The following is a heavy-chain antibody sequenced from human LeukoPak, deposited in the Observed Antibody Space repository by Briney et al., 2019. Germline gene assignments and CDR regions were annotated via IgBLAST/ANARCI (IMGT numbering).Heavy chain of an antibody. J-gene: IGHJ5*02. Sequence: ASAKVSCKASGGTFSSYAISWVRQAPGQGLEWMGRIIPILGIANYAQKFQGRVTITADKSTSTAYMELSSLRSEDTAVYYCARGSMTTVVTENWFDPWGQGTLVTVSS. CDR2: IIPILGIA. D-gene: IGHD4-23*01. CDR1: GGTFSSYA. CDR3: ARGSMTTVVTENWFDP. V-gene: IGHV1-69*04.